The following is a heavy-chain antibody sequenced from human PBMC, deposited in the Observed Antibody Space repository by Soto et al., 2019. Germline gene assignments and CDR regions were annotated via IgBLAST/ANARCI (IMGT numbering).Heavy chain of an antibody. CDR1: GGSINSYY. Sequence: KPSETLSLTCSVSGGSINSYYWTWIRQTPGKGLEWIGYIYYSGITSYNPSLKSRVALSIDTSKKQFSLMLSSVTAADTDVYYCATYRGSNGMDVWGQGTTVTVSS. V-gene: IGHV4-59*01. D-gene: IGHD3-10*01. J-gene: IGHJ6*02. CDR3: ATYRGSNGMDV. CDR2: IYYSGIT.